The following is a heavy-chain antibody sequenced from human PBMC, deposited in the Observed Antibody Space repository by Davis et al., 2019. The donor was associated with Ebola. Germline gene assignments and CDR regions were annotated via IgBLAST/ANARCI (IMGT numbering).Heavy chain of an antibody. CDR1: GAPINSEIFS. J-gene: IGHJ4*02. CDR2: IYTNGIT. D-gene: IGHD3-22*01. CDR3: AQDRQDSRAYSF. V-gene: IGHV4-61*09. Sequence: SETLSLTCTVSGAPINSEIFSWSWVRQPTGKGLAWIGHIYTNGITKYNPSLESRVTISLDTYKNQFSLKLRSVTAADTAIYFCAQDRQDSRAYSFWGQGTLVTVSS.